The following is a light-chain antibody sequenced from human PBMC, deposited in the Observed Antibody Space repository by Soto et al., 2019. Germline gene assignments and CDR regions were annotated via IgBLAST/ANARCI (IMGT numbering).Light chain of an antibody. J-gene: IGKJ1*01. CDR3: QQYGSASWT. CDR2: GAS. Sequence: EIVLTQSPATLSLSPGERATLSCRASQSVGSYLAWYQQKPGQAPRLLIFGASGRATGIPDRFSGSGSGTDFTLTISRLEPEDFAVYYCQQYGSASWTFGQGTKVEIK. CDR1: QSVGSY. V-gene: IGKV3-20*01.